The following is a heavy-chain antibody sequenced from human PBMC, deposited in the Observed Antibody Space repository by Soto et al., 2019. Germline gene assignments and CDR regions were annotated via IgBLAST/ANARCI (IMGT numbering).Heavy chain of an antibody. D-gene: IGHD6-13*01. V-gene: IGHV3-21*01. J-gene: IGHJ3*02. Sequence: GGSLRLSCAASGFTFSSYSMNWVRQAPGKGLEWVSSISSSSSYIYYADSVKGRFTISRDNAKNSLYLQMNSLRAEDTAVYYCARDQRYSGSNDAFDIWGQGTMVTVSS. CDR1: GFTFSSYS. CDR2: ISSSSSYI. CDR3: ARDQRYSGSNDAFDI.